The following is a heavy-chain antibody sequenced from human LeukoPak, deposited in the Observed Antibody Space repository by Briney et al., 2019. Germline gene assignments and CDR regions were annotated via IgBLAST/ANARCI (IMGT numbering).Heavy chain of an antibody. CDR2: ISSRSSTI. CDR1: GFTFSSYS. J-gene: IGHJ4*02. CDR3: ARGQPKIVVVPTASDY. V-gene: IGHV3-48*01. D-gene: IGHD2-2*01. Sequence: GGSLRLSCVASGFTFSSYSMNWVRQAPGKGLEWVSYISSRSSTIYYADSVKGRFTISRDNAKNSLYLQMNSLRADDTAIYYCARGQPKIVVVPTASDYWGQGTLVTVSS.